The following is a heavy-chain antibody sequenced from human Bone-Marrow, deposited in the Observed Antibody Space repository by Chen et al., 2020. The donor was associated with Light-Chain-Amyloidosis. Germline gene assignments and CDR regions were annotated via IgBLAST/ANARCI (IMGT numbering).Heavy chain of an antibody. CDR1: GFTFSSYG. CDR3: AKDQQLVRHLFDY. J-gene: IGHJ4*02. Sequence: QVQLVESGGGVVQPGGSLRLSCAASGFTFSSYGMHWVRQAPGKGLEWVAFIRYDGSTKYYADSVKGRFTLSRYYSKNTLYLQMNSLRAEDTAVYYCAKDQQLVRHLFDYWGQGTLVTVSS. V-gene: IGHV3-30*02. D-gene: IGHD6-6*01. CDR2: IRYDGSTK.